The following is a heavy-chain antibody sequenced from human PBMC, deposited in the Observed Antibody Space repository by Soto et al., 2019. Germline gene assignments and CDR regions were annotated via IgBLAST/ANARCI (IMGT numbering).Heavy chain of an antibody. D-gene: IGHD3-22*01. V-gene: IGHV3-33*06. CDR3: ANSGFDYYDSSGSAEYFQH. CDR2: IWYDGSNK. J-gene: IGHJ1*01. Sequence: QVQLVESGGGVVQPGRSLRLSCAASGFTFSSYGMHWVRQAPGKGLEWVAVIWYDGSNKYYADSVKGRFTISRDNSKNTLYLQMNSLRAEDTAVYYCANSGFDYYDSSGSAEYFQHWGQGTLVTVSS. CDR1: GFTFSSYG.